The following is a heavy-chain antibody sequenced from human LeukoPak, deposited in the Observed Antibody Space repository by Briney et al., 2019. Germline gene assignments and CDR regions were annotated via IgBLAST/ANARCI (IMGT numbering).Heavy chain of an antibody. CDR2: ITGNGVST. D-gene: IGHD6-13*01. Sequence: PGGSLRLSCAASGFTFEDYGMHWVRQSPGKGLDWVSLITGNGVSTYYADSVKGRFTISRDNSKNSLYLQMNSLRTEDTALYYCAKCVYSNIYYWFDPWGQGTLVSVSS. V-gene: IGHV3-43*02. CDR1: GFTFEDYG. J-gene: IGHJ5*02. CDR3: AKCVYSNIYYWFDP.